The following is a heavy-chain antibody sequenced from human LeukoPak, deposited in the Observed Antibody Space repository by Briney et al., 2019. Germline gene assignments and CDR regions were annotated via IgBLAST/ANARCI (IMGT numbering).Heavy chain of an antibody. CDR2: ISSSGSTI. CDR1: GFTFSDYY. CDR3: ARVRQWLVHDAFDI. J-gene: IGHJ3*02. D-gene: IGHD6-19*01. V-gene: IGHV3-11*04. Sequence: PGGSLRLSCAASGFTFSDYYMSWIRQAPGKGLEWVSYISSSGSTIYYADSVKGRFTISRDNAKNSLYLQMNSLRAEDTAVYYCARVRQWLVHDAFDIWGQGTMVTVSS.